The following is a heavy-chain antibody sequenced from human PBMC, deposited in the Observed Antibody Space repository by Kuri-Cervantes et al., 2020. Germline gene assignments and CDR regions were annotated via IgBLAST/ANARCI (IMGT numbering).Heavy chain of an antibody. V-gene: IGHV3-21*01. D-gene: IGHD3-3*01. CDR2: ISRSSSNT. Sequence: GGSLRLSCAASGFTFSSYSMNWVRQAPGKGLEWVSSISRSSSNTYYADSVKGRFTISRDNAKNSLYLQMNSLRAEDTAVYYCARDVGVAAFDSWGQGTLVTVSS. CDR3: ARDVGVAAFDS. J-gene: IGHJ4*02. CDR1: GFTFSSYS.